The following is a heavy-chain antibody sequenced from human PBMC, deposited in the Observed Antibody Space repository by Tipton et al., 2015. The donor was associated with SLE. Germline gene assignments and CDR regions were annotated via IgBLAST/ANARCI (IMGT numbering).Heavy chain of an antibody. Sequence: SLRLSCAASGFTVSSNHMSWVRQAPGKGLEWVSAIYSGGNTYYADSVKGRFTISRDNSKNTLYLQMNSLRAEDTAVYYCAREDVYYYDSSAHGMDVWGQGTTVTVSS. D-gene: IGHD3-22*01. J-gene: IGHJ6*02. CDR1: GFTVSSNH. CDR2: IYSGGNT. V-gene: IGHV3-66*01. CDR3: AREDVYYYDSSAHGMDV.